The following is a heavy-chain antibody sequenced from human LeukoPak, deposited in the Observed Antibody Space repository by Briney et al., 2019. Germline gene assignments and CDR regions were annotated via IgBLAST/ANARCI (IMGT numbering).Heavy chain of an antibody. CDR2: ISDSGGST. V-gene: IGHV3-23*01. CDR3: AKYSGNYYYFYYMDV. D-gene: IGHD1-26*01. Sequence: GGSLRLSCAASRFTFSSYAMSWVRQAPGKGLKWVSTISDSGGSTYYADSVKGRFTISRDNSKNTLYLQMNSLGAEDTAIYYCAKYSGNYYYFYYMDVWGQGTTVTVSS. J-gene: IGHJ6*03. CDR1: RFTFSSYA.